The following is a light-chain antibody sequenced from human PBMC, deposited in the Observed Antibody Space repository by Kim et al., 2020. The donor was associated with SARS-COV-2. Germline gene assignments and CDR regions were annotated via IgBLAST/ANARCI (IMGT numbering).Light chain of an antibody. CDR3: LQDYDYPLT. CDR2: ATS. Sequence: AIQMTQSPSSLSASVGDRVTITCRASQGIRNDLGWYQQKPGRAPNLLIYATSTLQSGVPSRFSGSGSGTDFTLTISSLQPEDVATYYCLQDYDYPLTCGGGTKVDI. V-gene: IGKV1-6*01. CDR1: QGIRND. J-gene: IGKJ4*01.